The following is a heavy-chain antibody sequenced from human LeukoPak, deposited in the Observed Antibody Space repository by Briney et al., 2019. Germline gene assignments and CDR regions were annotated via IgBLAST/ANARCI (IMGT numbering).Heavy chain of an antibody. CDR2: ISSSSSYI. V-gene: IGHV3-21*01. D-gene: IGHD6-13*01. CDR3: AINPSGSSWLEGIHKRFDY. J-gene: IGHJ4*02. CDR1: GFTFSSYS. Sequence: GGSLRLSCAASGFTFSSYSMNWVRQAPGKGLEWVSSISSSSSYIYYADSVKGRFTISRDNAKNSLYLQMNSLRAEDTAVYYCAINPSGSSWLEGIHKRFDYWGQGTLVTVSS.